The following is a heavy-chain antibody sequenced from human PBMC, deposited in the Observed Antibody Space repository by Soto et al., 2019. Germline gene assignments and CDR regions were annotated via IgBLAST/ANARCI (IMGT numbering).Heavy chain of an antibody. J-gene: IGHJ6*03. CDR3: AKGNNVVVGGSYYYMDV. V-gene: IGHV3-23*01. D-gene: IGHD2-2*01. Sequence: GGSLRLSCAASGFTFSSYAMSWVRQAPGKGLEWVSAISGSGGSTYYADSVKGRFTISRDNSKNTLYLQMNSLRAEDTAVYYCAKGNNVVVGGSYYYMDVWGKGTTVTVSS. CDR1: GFTFSSYA. CDR2: ISGSGGST.